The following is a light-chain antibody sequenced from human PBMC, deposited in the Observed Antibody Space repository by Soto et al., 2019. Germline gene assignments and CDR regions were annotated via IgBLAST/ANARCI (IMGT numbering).Light chain of an antibody. Sequence: QSALTQPASVSGSPGQSITISCTGTSSDVGSYNLVSWYQQHPGKAPKLMIYEYSKRPSGVSNRFSGSKSGNTASLTISGLQAEDEADYYCCSYAGSHVVFGGGTKLTVL. J-gene: IGLJ2*01. CDR3: CSYAGSHVV. CDR1: SSDVGSYNL. CDR2: EYS. V-gene: IGLV2-23*01.